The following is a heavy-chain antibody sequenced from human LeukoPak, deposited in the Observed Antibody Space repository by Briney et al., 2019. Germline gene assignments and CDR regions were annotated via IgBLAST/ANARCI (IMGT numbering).Heavy chain of an antibody. J-gene: IGHJ4*02. V-gene: IGHV3-15*01. D-gene: IGHD2-8*01. Sequence: GGSLRLSCAASGLTFSSAWMSWVRQAPGKGLEWVGHIKSNTDGGTTGHAAPVKGRFTISRDDSKKTLFLQMNSLKIEDTAVYYCTTDEWNWGQGTLVTVSS. CDR3: TTDEWN. CDR2: IKSNTDGGTT. CDR1: GLTFSSAW.